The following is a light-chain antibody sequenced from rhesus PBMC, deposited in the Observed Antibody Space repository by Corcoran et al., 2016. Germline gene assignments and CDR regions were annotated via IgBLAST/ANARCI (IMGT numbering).Light chain of an antibody. CDR3: QQHNNSPWT. CDR1: QGISNW. Sequence: DIQMTQSPSSLSASVGDRVTITCRASQGISNWLAWYQQKPGKAPKLLIYGDSNLEAGVPSRFSGIGSGTDFTLTISSLQPEDIATYYCQQHNNSPWTFGQGTKVDIK. V-gene: IGKV1-69*01. CDR2: GDS. J-gene: IGKJ1*01.